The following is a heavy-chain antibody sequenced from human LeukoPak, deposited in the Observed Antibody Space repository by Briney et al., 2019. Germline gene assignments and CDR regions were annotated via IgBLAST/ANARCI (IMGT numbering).Heavy chain of an antibody. CDR1: GYTFTSYA. CDR3: ARDSIAARPFFY. J-gene: IGHJ4*02. V-gene: IGHV1-3*01. CDR2: INAGNGNT. D-gene: IGHD6-6*01. Sequence: ASAKVSCKASGYTFTSYAMHWVRQAPGQRLEWMGWINAGNGNTKYSQKFQGRVTITRDTSASTAYMELSSLRSEDTAVYYCARDSIAARPFFYWGQGTLVTVSS.